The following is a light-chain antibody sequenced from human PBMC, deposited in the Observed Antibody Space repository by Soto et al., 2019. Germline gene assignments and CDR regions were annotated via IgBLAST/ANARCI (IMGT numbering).Light chain of an antibody. Sequence: QSALTQPASVSGSPGQTITISCTGTSSDVGTYNLVSWYQQHPGKAPKLLIHEVTKRPSGVSNRFSGSKSGNTASLTISGLQAEDEAHYYCCSYAGSSNVVFGGGTKLTVL. J-gene: IGLJ2*01. CDR2: EVT. V-gene: IGLV2-23*02. CDR3: CSYAGSSNVV. CDR1: SSDVGTYNL.